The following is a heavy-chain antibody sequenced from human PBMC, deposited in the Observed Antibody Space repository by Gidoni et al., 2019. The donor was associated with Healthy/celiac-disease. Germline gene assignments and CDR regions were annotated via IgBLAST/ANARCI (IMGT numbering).Heavy chain of an antibody. CDR3: TRDYCSGGSCYPLGMDV. CDR2: IRSKAYGGTT. J-gene: IGHJ6*02. D-gene: IGHD2-15*01. Sequence: EVQLVESGGGLVQPGRSLRPSCTASGFTVGDYAMSWFRQAPGKGLEWVGFIRSKAYGGTTEYAASVKGRFTISRDDSKSIAYLQMNSLKTEDTAVYYCTRDYCSGGSCYPLGMDVWGQGTTVTVSS. V-gene: IGHV3-49*03. CDR1: GFTVGDYA.